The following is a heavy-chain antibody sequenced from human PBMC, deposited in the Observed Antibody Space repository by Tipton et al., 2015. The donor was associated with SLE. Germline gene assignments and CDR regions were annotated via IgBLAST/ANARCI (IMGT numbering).Heavy chain of an antibody. CDR3: ARGGEEVVTAESSYFQH. CDR2: IHPSDSDI. CDR1: GYTFTSYG. V-gene: IGHV5-51*01. D-gene: IGHD2-21*02. Sequence: QSGAEVKKPGASVKVSCKASGYTFTSYGISWVRQAPGQGLEWMGFIHPSDSDIRYGPSFQGQVTISADNSISTAYLQRSGLRASDTAVYYCARGGEEVVTAESSYFQHWGQGTLVTVSS. J-gene: IGHJ1*01.